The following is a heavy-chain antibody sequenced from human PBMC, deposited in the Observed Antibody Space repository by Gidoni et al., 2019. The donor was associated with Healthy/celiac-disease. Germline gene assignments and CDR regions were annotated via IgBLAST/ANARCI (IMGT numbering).Heavy chain of an antibody. V-gene: IGHV4-34*01. CDR3: ARGGNGYNYRVDY. CDR2: INHSEST. J-gene: IGHJ4*02. D-gene: IGHD5-12*01. Sequence: QVQLQQWGAGVLKPSETLSLTFAVYGGSFSGYYWSWIRQPPGKGLEWIGEINHSESTNYNPSLKSRVTISVDTSKNQFSLKLSSVTAADTAVYYCARGGNGYNYRVDYWGQGTLVTVSS. CDR1: GGSFSGYY.